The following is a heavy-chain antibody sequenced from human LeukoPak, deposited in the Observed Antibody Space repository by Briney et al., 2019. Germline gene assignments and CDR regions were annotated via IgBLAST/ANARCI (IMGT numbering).Heavy chain of an antibody. Sequence: GGSLRLSCAASGFTFSTYAMHWVRQAPGKGLEWVALIWYDGSNKFYADSVKGRFTISRDNSKNTLYLQMNSLRAEDAAVYYCARVHNYVFDYWGQGTLVTVSS. CDR2: IWYDGSNK. V-gene: IGHV3-33*01. CDR3: ARVHNYVFDY. D-gene: IGHD3-10*02. J-gene: IGHJ4*02. CDR1: GFTFSTYA.